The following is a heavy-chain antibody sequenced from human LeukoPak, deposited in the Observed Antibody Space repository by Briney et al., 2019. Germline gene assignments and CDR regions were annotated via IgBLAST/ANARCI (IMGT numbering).Heavy chain of an antibody. D-gene: IGHD6-13*01. CDR2: IYYSGST. CDR1: GGSISSSSYY. V-gene: IGHV4-39*01. CDR3: ARLHSSSWYRWFDP. J-gene: IGHJ5*02. Sequence: PSETLSLTCTVSGGSISSSSYYWGWIRQPPGKGLEWIGSIYYSGSTYYNPSLKSRVTISVDASKNQFSLKLSSVTAADTAVYYCARLHSSSWYRWFDPWGQGTLVTVSS.